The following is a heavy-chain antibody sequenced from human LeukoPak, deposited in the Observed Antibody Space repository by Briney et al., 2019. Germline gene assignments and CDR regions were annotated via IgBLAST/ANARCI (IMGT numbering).Heavy chain of an antibody. V-gene: IGHV3-23*01. CDR1: GFTFSNYA. D-gene: IGHD6-13*01. CDR2: ISGSGGST. J-gene: IGHJ4*02. CDR3: ARAGQQLVPYYFNY. Sequence: PGGSLRLSCGVSGFTFSNYAMGWVRQAPGKGLEWVSGISGSGGSTYYTDSMKGRFTISRDNSKNTLYLQMNSLRADDTAVYFCARAGQQLVPYYFNYWGQGSLVTVSS.